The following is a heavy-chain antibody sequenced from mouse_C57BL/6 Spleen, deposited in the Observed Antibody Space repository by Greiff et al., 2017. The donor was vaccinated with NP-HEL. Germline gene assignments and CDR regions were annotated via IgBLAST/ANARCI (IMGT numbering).Heavy chain of an antibody. J-gene: IGHJ4*01. CDR3: ARKGNFYAMDY. D-gene: IGHD2-1*01. CDR1: DYTFTSYW. Sequence: QVQLKQPGAELVKPGASVKLSCKASDYTFTSYWMQWVKQRPGQGLEWIGEIDPSDSYTNYNQKFKGKATLTVDTSSSTAYMQLSSLTSEDSAVYYCARKGNFYAMDYWGQGTSVTVSS. V-gene: IGHV1-50*01. CDR2: IDPSDSYT.